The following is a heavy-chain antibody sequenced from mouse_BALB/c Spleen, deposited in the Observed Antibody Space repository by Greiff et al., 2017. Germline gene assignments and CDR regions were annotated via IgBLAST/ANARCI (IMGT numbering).Heavy chain of an antibody. J-gene: IGHJ2*01. V-gene: IGHV5-4*02. CDR2: ISDGGSYT. CDR3: AREGDYDDGFDY. D-gene: IGHD2-4*01. Sequence: EVKVVESGGGLVKPGGSLKLSCAASGFTFSDYYMYWVRQTPEKRLEWVATISDGGSYTYYPDSVKGLFTISRDNAKNNLYLQMSSLKSEDTAMYYCAREGDYDDGFDYWGQGTTLTVSS. CDR1: GFTFSDYY.